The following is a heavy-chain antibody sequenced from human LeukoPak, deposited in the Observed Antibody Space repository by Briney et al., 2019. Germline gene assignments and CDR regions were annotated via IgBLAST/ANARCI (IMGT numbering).Heavy chain of an antibody. Sequence: PGGSLTLSCPACGFTFSSYAMSWVRQAPGKGLEWVSAISGSGGSTYYADSVNGRFTITRDNSKNTLYLQMNSMSAEDKAVYYYAKDRGYSSSWSCFDYWGQGTLVTVSS. CDR2: ISGSGGST. CDR1: GFTFSSYA. D-gene: IGHD6-13*01. V-gene: IGHV3-23*01. J-gene: IGHJ4*02. CDR3: AKDRGYSSSWSCFDY.